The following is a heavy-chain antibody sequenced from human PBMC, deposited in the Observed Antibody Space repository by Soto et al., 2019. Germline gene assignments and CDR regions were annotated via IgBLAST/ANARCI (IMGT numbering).Heavy chain of an antibody. V-gene: IGHV3-13*01. CDR3: ARELHGGSYGMDV. CDR2: ITTAGDT. Sequence: EVQLVESGGGLVQPGGSLRLSCAASGFTFSNYDMHWVRQVTGKGLEWVSGITTAGDTYYPGSVKVRFTISREKAKNSLYLQMNSLSGGDTAVYYCARELHGGSYGMDVWGQGTTVTVSS. CDR1: GFTFSNYD. J-gene: IGHJ6*02.